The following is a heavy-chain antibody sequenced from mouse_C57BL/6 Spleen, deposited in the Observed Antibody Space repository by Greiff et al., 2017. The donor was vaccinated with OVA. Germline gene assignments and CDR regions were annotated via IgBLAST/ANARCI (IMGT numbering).Heavy chain of an antibody. J-gene: IGHJ2*01. Sequence: EVQLQQSGPELVKPGASVKISCKASGYTFTDYYMNWVKQSHGKSLEWIGDINPNNGGTSYNQKFKGKATLTVDKSSSTAYMELRSLTSENSAVYYYARANYGSSFDYWGQGTTLTVSS. V-gene: IGHV1-26*01. D-gene: IGHD1-1*01. CDR3: ARANYGSSFDY. CDR1: GYTFTDYY. CDR2: INPNNGGT.